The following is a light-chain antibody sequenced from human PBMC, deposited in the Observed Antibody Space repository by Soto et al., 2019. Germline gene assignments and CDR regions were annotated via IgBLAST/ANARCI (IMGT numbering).Light chain of an antibody. CDR3: HQYDSYPYT. J-gene: IGKJ2*01. V-gene: IGKV1-5*01. CDR2: DAS. CDR1: QSISKW. Sequence: DILMTQSPSILSASVGDTVTITCRASQSISKWVAWYQQREGKXXTXXIFDASNSEKGVPSRFSGSGSGTELTIIISGLQPEDFETYYCHQYDSYPYTFGQGTKVDIK.